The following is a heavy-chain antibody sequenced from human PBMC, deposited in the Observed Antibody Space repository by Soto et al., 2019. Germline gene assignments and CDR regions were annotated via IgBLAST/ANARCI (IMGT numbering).Heavy chain of an antibody. Sequence: QVQLQESGPGLLKPSETLSLTCTVSGGSISDSLYYWGWIRQPPGKGPEWIGTTYYSGNTYYNPSLSSRVTMPVDRYQTQFPMTLRSVTAADTAVYFCARRAAAGQFLFGLWGQGTLVSVSS. CDR1: GGSISDSLYY. CDR2: TYYSGNT. CDR3: ARRAAAGQFLFGL. D-gene: IGHD6-13*01. J-gene: IGHJ4*02. V-gene: IGHV4-39*01.